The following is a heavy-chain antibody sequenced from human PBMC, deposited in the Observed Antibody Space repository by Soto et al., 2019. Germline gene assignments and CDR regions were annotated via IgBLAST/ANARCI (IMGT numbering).Heavy chain of an antibody. J-gene: IGHJ6*02. CDR2: IKQDGSEK. Sequence: GGSLRLSCAASGFTFSSYWMSWVRQAPGKGLEWVANIKQDGSEKYYVDSVKGRFTISRDNAKNSLYLQMNSLRAEDTAGYYCARGLRYCSSTSCYYYYGMDVWGQGTTVTVSS. V-gene: IGHV3-7*04. CDR3: ARGLRYCSSTSCYYYYGMDV. CDR1: GFTFSSYW. D-gene: IGHD2-2*01.